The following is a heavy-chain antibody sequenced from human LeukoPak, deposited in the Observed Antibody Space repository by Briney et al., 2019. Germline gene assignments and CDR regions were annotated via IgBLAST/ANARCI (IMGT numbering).Heavy chain of an antibody. V-gene: IGHV3-23*01. D-gene: IGHD6-19*01. Sequence: GGSLRLSCAASGFTFYNYAMAWVRQAPGKGLEWVSGIIIGGSSTYYADSVKGRFTISRDSSKNTLYLHMNSLRAEDTAKYYCAKVSSGWYFDFWGQGALVTLSS. J-gene: IGHJ4*02. CDR1: GFTFYNYA. CDR3: AKVSSGWYFDF. CDR2: IIIGGSST.